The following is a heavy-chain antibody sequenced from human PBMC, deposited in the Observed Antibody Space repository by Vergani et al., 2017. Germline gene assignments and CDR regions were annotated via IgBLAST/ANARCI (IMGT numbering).Heavy chain of an antibody. CDR2: INAGNGNT. CDR1: GYTFTSYA. CDR3: ARESHDFWSGYYTGGKFDY. J-gene: IGHJ4*02. V-gene: IGHV1-3*01. Sequence: QVQLVQSGAEVKKPGASVKVSCKASGYTFTSYAMHWVRQAPGQRLEWMGWINAGNGNTKYSQKFQGRVTITRDTSASTAYMELSSLRSEDTAVYYCARESHDFWSGYYTGGKFDYWGQGTLVTVSS. D-gene: IGHD3-3*01.